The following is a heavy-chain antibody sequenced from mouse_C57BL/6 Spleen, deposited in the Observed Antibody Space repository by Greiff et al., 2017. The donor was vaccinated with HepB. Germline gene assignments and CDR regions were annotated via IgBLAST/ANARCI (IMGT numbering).Heavy chain of an antibody. V-gene: IGHV5-16*01. CDR2: INYDGSST. CDR3: ARDRDYYGSSLAWFAY. Sequence: DVKLQESEGGLVQPGSSMKLSCTASGFTFSDYYMAWVRQVPEKGLEWVANINYDGSSTYYLDSLESRFIISRDNAKNILYLQMSSLKSEDTATYYCARDRDYYGSSLAWFAYWGQGTLVTVSA. J-gene: IGHJ3*01. D-gene: IGHD1-1*01. CDR1: GFTFSDYY.